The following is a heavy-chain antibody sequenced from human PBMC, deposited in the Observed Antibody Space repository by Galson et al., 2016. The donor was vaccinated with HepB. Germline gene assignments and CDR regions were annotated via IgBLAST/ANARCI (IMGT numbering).Heavy chain of an antibody. CDR1: GASVTSGSYY. V-gene: IGHV4-61*01. J-gene: IGHJ2*01. CDR3: VRHKSDWYFDL. CDR2: VYYSDTT. Sequence: ETLSLTCSVSGASVTSGSYYWSWIRQPPGKGLEWIGYVYYSDTTNYNPSLKSRVAISLDTSKNHLSLTLTSVTAADTAMYYCVRHKSDWYFDLWGRGTLVTVSS.